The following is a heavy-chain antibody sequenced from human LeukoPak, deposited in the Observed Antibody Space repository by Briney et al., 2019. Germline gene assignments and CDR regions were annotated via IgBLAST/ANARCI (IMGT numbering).Heavy chain of an antibody. V-gene: IGHV3-9*01. Sequence: GGSLRLSCAVSGFNFDDYTMHWVRQAPGRGLEWVSGINWKTGNGIYADSVKGRFTISRDNAKNSLYLQMSSLRAEDTALYYCTRRAARWQFDLWGRGTLLTVSS. CDR1: GFNFDDYT. CDR2: INWKTGNG. CDR3: TRRAARWQFDL. D-gene: IGHD5-24*01. J-gene: IGHJ2*01.